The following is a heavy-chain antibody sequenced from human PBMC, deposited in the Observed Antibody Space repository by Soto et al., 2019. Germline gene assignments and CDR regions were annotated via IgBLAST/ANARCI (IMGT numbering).Heavy chain of an antibody. CDR2: IYPGDSDT. Sequence: GESLKISCKGSGYSFTSYLIGWVRQMPGKGLEWMGIIYPGDSDTRYSPSFQGQVTISADKSISTAYLQWSSLKASDTAMYYCARCGPGVTTWNYYYGMDVWGQGTTVTVSS. CDR3: ARCGPGVTTWNYYYGMDV. CDR1: GYSFTSYL. D-gene: IGHD4-17*01. V-gene: IGHV5-51*01. J-gene: IGHJ6*02.